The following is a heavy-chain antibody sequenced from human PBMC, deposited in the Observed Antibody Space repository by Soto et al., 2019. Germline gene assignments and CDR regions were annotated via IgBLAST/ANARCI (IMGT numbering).Heavy chain of an antibody. CDR3: ALPWFGDAYYYGMDV. CDR2: INHSGST. J-gene: IGHJ6*02. V-gene: IGHV4-34*01. Sequence: SETLSLTCAVYGGSFSGYYWSWIRQPPGKGLEWIGEINHSGSTNYNPSLKSRVTISVDTSKNQFSLKLSSVTAADTAVYYCALPWFGDAYYYGMDVWGQGTTVTVSS. D-gene: IGHD3-10*01. CDR1: GGSFSGYY.